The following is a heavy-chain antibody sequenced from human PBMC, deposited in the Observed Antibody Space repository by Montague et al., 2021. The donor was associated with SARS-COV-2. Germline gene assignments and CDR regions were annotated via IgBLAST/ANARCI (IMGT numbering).Heavy chain of an antibody. Sequence: SLRLSCAGTGFSFSTYNTNWVRQAPGKGLEWISHMSAGGNTRYYADSVKGRFTVSRDNAKNSLYLQMDSLRAEDTAVYYCAVYTAVVWGQGTMVTVSS. V-gene: IGHV3-48*03. CDR3: AVYTAVV. CDR2: MSAGGNTR. D-gene: IGHD5-18*01. CDR1: GFSFSTYN. J-gene: IGHJ3*01.